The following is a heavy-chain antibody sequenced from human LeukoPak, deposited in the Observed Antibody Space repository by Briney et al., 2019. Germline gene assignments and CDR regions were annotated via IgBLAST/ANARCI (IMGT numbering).Heavy chain of an antibody. J-gene: IGHJ4*02. CDR3: ANLYGDTGFLSPSALTHGDY. CDR2: INPNSGGT. Sequence: ASVKVSCKASGYTFTGYYMHWVRQAPGQGLEWMGWINPNSGGTNYAQKFQGRVTITADKSTSTAYMELSSLRSEDTAVYYCANLYGDTGFLSPSALTHGDYWGQGTLVTVSS. V-gene: IGHV1-2*02. D-gene: IGHD4-17*01. CDR1: GYTFTGYY.